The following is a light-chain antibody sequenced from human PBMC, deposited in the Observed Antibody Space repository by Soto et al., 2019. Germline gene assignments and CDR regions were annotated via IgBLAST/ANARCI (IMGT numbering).Light chain of an antibody. CDR2: DVS. Sequence: DIQMTQSPSTLSASVGDRVTITCRASQTISSWLAWYQQKPGKAPKLLIYDVSSLGSGVPSRFSGSGSGTEFTLTISSLQPDDFATYYCQQYNTFWTFGQGTKVEI. CDR3: QQYNTFWT. CDR1: QTISSW. J-gene: IGKJ1*01. V-gene: IGKV1-5*01.